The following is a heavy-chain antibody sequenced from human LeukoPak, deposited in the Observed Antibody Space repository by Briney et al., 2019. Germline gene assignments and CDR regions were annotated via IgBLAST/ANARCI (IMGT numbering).Heavy chain of an antibody. CDR3: AKAPPSSSWYYFDY. J-gene: IGHJ4*02. D-gene: IGHD6-13*01. Sequence: PGGSLRLSCAASGFTFSGYAMSWVRQAPGKGLEWVSAISGSGSSTYYADSVKGRFTISRDNSKNTLYLQMNSLRAEDTAVYYCAKAPPSSSWYYFDYWGQGTLVTVSS. CDR2: ISGSGSST. CDR1: GFTFSGYA. V-gene: IGHV3-23*01.